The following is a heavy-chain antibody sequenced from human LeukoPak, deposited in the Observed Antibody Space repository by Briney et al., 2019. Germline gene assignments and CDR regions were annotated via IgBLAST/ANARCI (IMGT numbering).Heavy chain of an antibody. CDR3: ARGGTDPRAFDI. D-gene: IGHD3-16*01. J-gene: IGHJ3*02. CDR2: IYTSGST. V-gene: IGHV4-4*07. Sequence: PSETLSLTCTVSGGSFSSYYRSWIRQPAGKGLEWIGRIYTSGSTNYNPSLKSRVTMSVDTSKNQFSLKLSSVTAADTAVYYCARGGTDPRAFDIWGQGTMVTVSS. CDR1: GGSFSSYY.